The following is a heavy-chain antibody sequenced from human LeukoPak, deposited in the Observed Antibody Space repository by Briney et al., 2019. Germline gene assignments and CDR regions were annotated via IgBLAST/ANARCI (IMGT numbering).Heavy chain of an antibody. D-gene: IGHD2-21*02. CDR1: GYTFTHYF. Sequence: GASVKGSCKASGYTFTHYFIHWVRQAPGQGVEWRGWINPNIGDASYAQKFHDRVTMTRDRSINTAYMQLSRLTSDDTAVYYCARMALDGGDSIGFDSWGQGTLVTVSS. CDR2: INPNIGDA. V-gene: IGHV1-2*02. J-gene: IGHJ5*01. CDR3: ARMALDGGDSIGFDS.